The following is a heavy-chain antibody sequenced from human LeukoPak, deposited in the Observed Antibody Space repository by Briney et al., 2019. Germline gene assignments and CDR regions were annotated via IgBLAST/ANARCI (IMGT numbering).Heavy chain of an antibody. CDR2: ISGSGGST. J-gene: IGHJ3*02. V-gene: IGHV3-23*01. CDR3: ANRRGTQVLGNNIDI. CDR1: GFTFSSYA. Sequence: PGGSLRLSCAASGFTFSSYAMSWVRQAPGKGLEWVSAISGSGGSTYYADSVKGRFTISRDNSKNTLYLQMNSLRPEDTAVYYCANRRGTQVLGNNIDIWGQGTLVTVSS. D-gene: IGHD2/OR15-2a*01.